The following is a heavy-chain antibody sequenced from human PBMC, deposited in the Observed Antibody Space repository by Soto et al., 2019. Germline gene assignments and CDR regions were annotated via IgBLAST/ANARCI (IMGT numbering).Heavy chain of an antibody. D-gene: IGHD5-12*01. V-gene: IGHV2-5*02. CDR3: AHAPGGYRGYDNAAFDI. CDR1: GFSLSTSGVG. CDR2: IYWDDDK. Sequence: QSTLKESGPTLVKPTQTLTLTCTFSGFSLSTSGVGVGWISQPPGKALEWLALIYWDDDKRYSPSLKSRLTITKDTSKNQVVLTMTNIDPVDTAIYYCAHAPGGYRGYDNAAFDIWGQGTMVTVSS. J-gene: IGHJ3*02.